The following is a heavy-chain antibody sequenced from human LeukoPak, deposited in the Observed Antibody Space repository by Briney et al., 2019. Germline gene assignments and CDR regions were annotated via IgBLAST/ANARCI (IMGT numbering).Heavy chain of an antibody. Sequence: GGSLRLSCAASGFTFSNAWMSWVRQAPGKGLEWVGRIKSKTDGGTTDYAAPVKGRFTISRDDSKNTLYLQMNSLKTEDTALYYCTTGPTRYFDWLLYDPIDYWGQGTLVTVSS. CDR1: GFTFSNAW. D-gene: IGHD3-9*01. J-gene: IGHJ4*02. CDR2: IKSKTDGGTT. V-gene: IGHV3-15*01. CDR3: TTGPTRYFDWLLYDPIDY.